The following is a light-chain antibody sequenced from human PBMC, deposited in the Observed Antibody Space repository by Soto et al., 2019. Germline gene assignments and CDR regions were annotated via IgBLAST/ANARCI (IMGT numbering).Light chain of an antibody. J-gene: IGLJ1*01. Sequence: LTQPASVSGSPGQSITISCTGTSSDVGGHNYVSWYQQHPGKAPKLMIYDVSNRPSGISNRFSGSKSGITASLTISGLLPEDEADYYCTSYTSSNTYVFGTGTKVTVL. CDR1: SSDVGGHNY. CDR3: TSYTSSNTYV. V-gene: IGLV2-14*01. CDR2: DVS.